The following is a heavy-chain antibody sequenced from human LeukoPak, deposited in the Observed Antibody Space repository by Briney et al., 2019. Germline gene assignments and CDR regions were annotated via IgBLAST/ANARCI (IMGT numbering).Heavy chain of an antibody. CDR3: ARGREYCSSTSCYDLDY. CDR2: MNPNSGNT. CDR1: GYTFTSYD. V-gene: IGHV1-8*01. J-gene: IGHJ4*02. Sequence: ASVKVSCKASGYTFTSYDINWVRQATGQGLEWMGWMNPNSGNTGYAQKFQGRVTMTRNTSISTAYMELSSLRSEDTAVYYCARGREYCSSTSCYDLDYWGQGTLVTASS. D-gene: IGHD2-2*01.